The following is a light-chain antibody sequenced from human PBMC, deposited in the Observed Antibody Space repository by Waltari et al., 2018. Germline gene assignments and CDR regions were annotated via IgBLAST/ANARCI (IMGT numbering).Light chain of an antibody. Sequence: EIVLTQSPASLSLSPGESASLSCRASQSVNTYLAWYQQKPSQPPRLLIYDTSTRATGVPARFVGSGSGTDFTLTITRLEPEDFAVYYCQERSNWPGGSFGGGTKVETK. CDR1: QSVNTY. CDR2: DTS. V-gene: IGKV3-11*01. J-gene: IGKJ4*01. CDR3: QERSNWPGGS.